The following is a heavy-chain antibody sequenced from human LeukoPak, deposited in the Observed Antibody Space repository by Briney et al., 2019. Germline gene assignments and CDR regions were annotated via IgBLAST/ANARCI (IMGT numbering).Heavy chain of an antibody. V-gene: IGHV3-48*03. CDR3: AGGQWLGLNY. J-gene: IGHJ4*02. Sequence: PGGSLRLSCAASGFTFSSYEMVWVRQAPGRGLEWVSYISSSGSSIYYADSVKGRFTISRDNAKNSLYLQINSLRAEDTAIYYCAGGQWLGLNYWGQGTLVTVSS. D-gene: IGHD6-19*01. CDR1: GFTFSSYE. CDR2: ISSSGSSI.